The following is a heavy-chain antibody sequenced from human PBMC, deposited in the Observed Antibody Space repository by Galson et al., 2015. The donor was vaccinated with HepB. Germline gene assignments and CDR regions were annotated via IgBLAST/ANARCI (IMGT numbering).Heavy chain of an antibody. J-gene: IGHJ4*02. CDR1: GGSVTGYY. CDR2: INPNSGGT. CDR3: ARGTRIAARPGRYYFDY. V-gene: IGHV1-2*02. Sequence: SVKVSCKASGGSVTGYYMHWVRQAPGQGLEWMGWINPNSGGTNYAQKFQGRVTMTRDTSISTAYMELSRLRSDDTAVYYCARGTRIAARPGRYYFDYWGQGTLVTVSS. D-gene: IGHD6-6*01.